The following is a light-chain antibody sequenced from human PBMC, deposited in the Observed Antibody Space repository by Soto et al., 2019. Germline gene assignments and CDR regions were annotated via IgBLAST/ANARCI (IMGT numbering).Light chain of an antibody. CDR3: QQFGGSPMYT. CDR2: RTS. V-gene: IGKV3-20*01. J-gene: IGKJ2*01. Sequence: EIVMTQSPATLSVSPGERATLSCRASQSISSNLAWYQQKPGQAPRLLMFRTSSRATGFPARFSGSGSGTDFTLTISRLEPEDFAVYYCQQFGGSPMYTFGQGTKLEIK. CDR1: QSISSN.